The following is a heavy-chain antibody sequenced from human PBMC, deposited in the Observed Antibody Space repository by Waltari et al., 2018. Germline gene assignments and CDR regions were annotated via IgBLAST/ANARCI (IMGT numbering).Heavy chain of an antibody. CDR1: GGTFSSYA. V-gene: IGHV1-69*05. CDR3: ARGRPTPRQNRGGFDY. Sequence: QVQLVQSGAEVKKPGSSVKVSCKASGGTFSSYAISWVRQAPGQGLEWVGGIIPIFGTANYAQKFQGRVTSTTDESTSTAYMELSRLRSEDTAGYYCARGRPTPRQNRGGFDYWGQGTLVTVSS. CDR2: IIPIFGTA. J-gene: IGHJ4*02. D-gene: IGHD3-16*01.